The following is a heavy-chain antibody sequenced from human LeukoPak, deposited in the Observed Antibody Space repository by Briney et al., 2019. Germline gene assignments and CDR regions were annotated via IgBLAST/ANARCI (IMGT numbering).Heavy chain of an antibody. Sequence: PSETLSLTCTVSGGSISNYYWSWIRQPAGKGLEWIGRIYTSGSANYNPSLKSRVTISLDTSKNQFSLRLTFVTAADTAVYYCARECASCSIGTMDVWGKGTTVTVSS. D-gene: IGHD2-2*01. CDR1: GGSISNYY. V-gene: IGHV4-4*07. CDR2: IYTSGSA. J-gene: IGHJ6*03. CDR3: ARECASCSIGTMDV.